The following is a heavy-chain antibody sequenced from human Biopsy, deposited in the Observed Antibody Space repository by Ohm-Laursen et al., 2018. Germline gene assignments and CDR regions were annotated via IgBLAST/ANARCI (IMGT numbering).Heavy chain of an antibody. J-gene: IGHJ4*02. Sequence: SLRLSCAASGFIFSNYGMHWVRQAPGKGLEWLAVIWDDGSNKYYGDSVQGRFTISRDNSKNTVYLQMNSLRAEDTAIYYCARDSTINTVTTADYWGQGTLVTVSS. CDR3: ARDSTINTVTTADY. D-gene: IGHD4-11*01. CDR2: IWDDGSNK. CDR1: GFIFSNYG. V-gene: IGHV3-33*01.